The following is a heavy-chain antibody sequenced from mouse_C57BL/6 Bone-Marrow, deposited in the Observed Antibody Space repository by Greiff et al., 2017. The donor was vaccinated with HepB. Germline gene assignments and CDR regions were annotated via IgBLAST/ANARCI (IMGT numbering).Heavy chain of an antibody. CDR1: GFTFSDYG. D-gene: IGHD1-1*01. Sequence: EVKLMESGGGLVQPGGSLKLSCAASGFTFSDYGMAWVRQAPRKGPEWVAFISNLAYSIYYADTVTGRFTISRENAKNTLYLEMSSLRSEDTAMYYCARHLITTVVATDAMDYWGQGTSVTVSS. CDR3: ARHLITTVVATDAMDY. V-gene: IGHV5-15*01. J-gene: IGHJ4*01. CDR2: ISNLAYSI.